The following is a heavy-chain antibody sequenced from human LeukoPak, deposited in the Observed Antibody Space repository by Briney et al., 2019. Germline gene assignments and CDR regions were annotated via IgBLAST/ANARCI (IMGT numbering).Heavy chain of an antibody. CDR3: AKAASGWSFPDY. Sequence: GGSLRLSCAASGFTFSRYAMNWVRQAPGKGLEWVSYISTGGDNRFYADSLKGRFTVSRDNAKNSLFLQMDSLRAEDTAVYYCAKAASGWSFPDYWGQGTLVTVSS. V-gene: IGHV3-21*01. J-gene: IGHJ4*02. D-gene: IGHD6-19*01. CDR1: GFTFSRYA. CDR2: ISTGGDNR.